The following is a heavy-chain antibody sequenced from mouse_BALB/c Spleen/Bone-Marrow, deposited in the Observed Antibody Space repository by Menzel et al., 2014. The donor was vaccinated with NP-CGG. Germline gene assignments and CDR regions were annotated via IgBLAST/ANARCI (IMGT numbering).Heavy chain of an antibody. CDR3: ARFYYYGSSYFDV. Sequence: EVQVVESGGGLVKPGWSLKLSCAASGFTFSDYYMYWVRQTPEKRLEWVATISDGGSYTYYPDSVKGRFTISRDNAKNNLYLQMSSLKSEDTAMYYCARFYYYGSSYFDVWGAETTVTVSS. D-gene: IGHD1-1*01. CDR2: ISDGGSYT. J-gene: IGHJ1*01. V-gene: IGHV5-4*02. CDR1: GFTFSDYY.